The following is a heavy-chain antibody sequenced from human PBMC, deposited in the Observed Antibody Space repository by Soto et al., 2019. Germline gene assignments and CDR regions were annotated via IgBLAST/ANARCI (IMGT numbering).Heavy chain of an antibody. Sequence: QLQLQESGPGLVKPSETLSLTCTVSGGSISSSIYYWGAIRQPPGKGLERIGSIYYIGSTYYNPSLKSRVTISVDTSKHNFSLKLSSVTVADTDVYYCARTITGYSSSWCQGTLATVSS. V-gene: IGHV4-39*01. CDR3: ARTITGYSSS. CDR1: GGSISSSIYY. D-gene: IGHD6-13*01. J-gene: IGHJ4*02. CDR2: IYYIGST.